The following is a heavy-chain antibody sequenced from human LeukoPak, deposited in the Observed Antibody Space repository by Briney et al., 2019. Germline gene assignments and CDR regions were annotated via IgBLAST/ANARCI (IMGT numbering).Heavy chain of an antibody. CDR1: GFTFSSYG. Sequence: GGSLRLSCAASGFTFSSYGMHWGRQAPGKGLEWVAFIRYDGSNKYYADSVKGRFTISRDNSKNTLYLQMNSLRAEDTAVYYCAKDIWAIAVAEPFDYWGQGTLVTVSS. J-gene: IGHJ4*02. CDR3: AKDIWAIAVAEPFDY. V-gene: IGHV3-30*02. CDR2: IRYDGSNK. D-gene: IGHD6-19*01.